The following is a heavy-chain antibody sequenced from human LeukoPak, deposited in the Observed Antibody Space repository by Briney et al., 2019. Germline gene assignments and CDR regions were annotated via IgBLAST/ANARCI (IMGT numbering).Heavy chain of an antibody. Sequence: SETLSLTCTVSGGSISSHYWNWIRQSPGKGLEWIGYVHYSGSTIYNPSLKSRVTISVDTSKNQFSLKLTSVTATDTAVYYCARAFSGSGSYYSEMLYYYYYMNVWGKGTTVTISS. J-gene: IGHJ6*03. CDR1: GGSISSHY. CDR2: VHYSGST. D-gene: IGHD3-10*01. CDR3: ARAFSGSGSYYSEMLYYYYYMNV. V-gene: IGHV4-59*11.